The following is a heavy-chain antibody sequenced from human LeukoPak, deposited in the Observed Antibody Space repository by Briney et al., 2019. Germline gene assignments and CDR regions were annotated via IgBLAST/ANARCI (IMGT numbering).Heavy chain of an antibody. Sequence: ASVKVSCKASGYTFTSYGISWVRQAPGQGLEWMGWISAYNGNTNYAQKLQGRVTMTTDTSTSTAYMELRSLRSDDTAVYYCAKGALQGAAVGDYYYYGMDVWGQGTTVTVSS. D-gene: IGHD6-25*01. J-gene: IGHJ6*02. CDR1: GYTFTSYG. V-gene: IGHV1-18*01. CDR2: ISAYNGNT. CDR3: AKGALQGAAVGDYYYYGMDV.